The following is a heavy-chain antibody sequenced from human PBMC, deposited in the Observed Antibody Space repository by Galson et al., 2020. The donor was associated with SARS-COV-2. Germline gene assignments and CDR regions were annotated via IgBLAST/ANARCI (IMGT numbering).Heavy chain of an antibody. Sequence: SCVASGFTFNRYGMHWVRQAPGQGLEWVSYIRFDGSNKYYADSVKGRFTVSRDDLKNTLYLQMDSLRDDDTAVYYCAKQHGMRGTVPGSWGRGTLVSISS. V-gene: IGHV3-30*02. CDR3: AKQHGMRGTVPGS. CDR2: IRFDGSNK. D-gene: IGHD3-16*01. CDR1: GFTFNRYG. J-gene: IGHJ5*02.